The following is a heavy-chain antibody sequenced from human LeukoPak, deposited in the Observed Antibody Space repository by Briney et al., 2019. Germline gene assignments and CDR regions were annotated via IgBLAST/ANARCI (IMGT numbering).Heavy chain of an antibody. D-gene: IGHD1-14*01. CDR2: VNPSGGST. J-gene: IGHJ4*02. CDR3: ARDKVATGFDY. Sequence: ASVKVFCKASGYTFTSYYMHWVRQAPGQGLEWMGIVNPSGGSTSYAQKFQGRVTMTRDTSTSTVYMELSSLRSEDTAVYYCARDKVATGFDYWGQGTLVTVSS. CDR1: GYTFTSYY. V-gene: IGHV1-46*01.